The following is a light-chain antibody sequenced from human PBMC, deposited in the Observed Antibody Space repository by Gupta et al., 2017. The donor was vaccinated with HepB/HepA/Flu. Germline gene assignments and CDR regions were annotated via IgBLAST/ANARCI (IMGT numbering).Light chain of an antibody. CDR1: QSVSSSY. J-gene: IGKJ1*01. Sequence: IVLPLSPGTLSLSPAGRATLSCSARQSVSSSYLHWYQQKPGQAPRLLIYGASSRATGIPDRFSGSGSGTDFTLTISRLEPEDFAVYYCLQGASAPKTFGQGTKLEIK. V-gene: IGKV3-20*01. CDR3: LQGASAPKT. CDR2: GAS.